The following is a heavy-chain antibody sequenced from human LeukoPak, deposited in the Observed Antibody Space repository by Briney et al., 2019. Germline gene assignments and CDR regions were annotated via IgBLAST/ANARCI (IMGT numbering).Heavy chain of an antibody. Sequence: PSETLSLTCTVPGGSISSYYWTWIRQPAGKGLEWIGRTHTSGSTNYNPSLKSRVTMSVDTSKNQFSLKLSSVTAADTAVYYCARDTYYYGSGTYYFNYWGQGTLVTVSS. V-gene: IGHV4-4*07. CDR3: ARDTYYYGSGTYYFNY. CDR2: THTSGST. CDR1: GGSISSYY. J-gene: IGHJ4*02. D-gene: IGHD3-10*01.